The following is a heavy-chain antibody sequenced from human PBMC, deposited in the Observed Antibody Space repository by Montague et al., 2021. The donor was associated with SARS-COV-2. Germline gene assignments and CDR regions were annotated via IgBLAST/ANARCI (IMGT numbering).Heavy chain of an antibody. CDR3: ARKGSGRSDLAY. V-gene: IGHV4-4*02. Sequence: SETLSLTCVVSGDSISTGNWWTCFRLPPAKGLVWFGEVYHTGSTKYKPSLKSRLSISFDKSWNQFSLGLPSVTAADAAIYYCARKGSGRSDLAYWGQGTLVTVSS. CDR2: VYHTGST. J-gene: IGHJ4*02. CDR1: GDSISTGNW. D-gene: IGHD1-26*01.